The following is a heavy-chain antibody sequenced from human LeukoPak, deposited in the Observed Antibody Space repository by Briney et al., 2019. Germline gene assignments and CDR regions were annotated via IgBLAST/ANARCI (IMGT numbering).Heavy chain of an antibody. CDR3: AKTQGYYDA. CDR1: GFTFSNHA. V-gene: IGHV3-23*01. Sequence: GGSLRLSCGACGFTFSNHAMRWVREARGEGLELVSGIYGSDDKTVYGDAVKGRFTISRDNSKNTLYLQMNSPRAHDTAVYYCAKTQGYYDAWGQGALVTVSS. CDR2: IYGSDDKT. J-gene: IGHJ5*02. D-gene: IGHD2-15*01.